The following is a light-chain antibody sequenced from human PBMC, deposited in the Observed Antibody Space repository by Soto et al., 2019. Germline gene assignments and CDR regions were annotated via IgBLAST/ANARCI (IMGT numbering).Light chain of an antibody. V-gene: IGKV1-27*01. J-gene: IGKJ3*01. Sequence: DIQMTQSPSSLSASVGDTVTITCRASQCISSSLAWYQQKAGKVPDLLIYGASTLQSGVPSHFSGSGSVTEFPLTISGLQPEDVATYYGQEYHNPAFSFGPGPKVDMK. CDR1: QCISSS. CDR2: GAS. CDR3: QEYHNPAFS.